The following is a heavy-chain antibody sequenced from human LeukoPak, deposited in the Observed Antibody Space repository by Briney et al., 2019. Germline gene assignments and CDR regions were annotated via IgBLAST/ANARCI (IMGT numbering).Heavy chain of an antibody. D-gene: IGHD3-10*01. Sequence: GGSLRLACAASGFIFSGYWMTWVRQAPGKCLEWVANIKQDGSEKYYVDTVKVRFTISRDNAKNSMYLQMNSLRAEDTAVYYCAKDRPALPAYGSGSYFHYWGQGTLVTVSS. V-gene: IGHV3-7*01. CDR2: IKQDGSEK. J-gene: IGHJ4*02. CDR1: GFIFSGYW. CDR3: AKDRPALPAYGSGSYFHY.